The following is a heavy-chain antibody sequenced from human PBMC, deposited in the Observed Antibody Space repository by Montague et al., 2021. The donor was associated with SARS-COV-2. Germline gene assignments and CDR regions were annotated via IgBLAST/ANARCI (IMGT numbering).Heavy chain of an antibody. CDR1: GFSLSTSGMC. CDR2: IDWDDDK. J-gene: IGHJ6*02. Sequence: PALVKPTQTLTLTCTFSGFSLSTSGMCVSWIRQPPGKAPEWLALIDWDDDKYYSTSLKTRLTISKDTSKNQVVLTMTNMDPVDTATYYCARMVTIFSLGGYYYYYGMDVWGQGTTVTVSS. CDR3: ARMVTIFSLGGYYYYYGMDV. V-gene: IGHV2-70*01. D-gene: IGHD3-9*01.